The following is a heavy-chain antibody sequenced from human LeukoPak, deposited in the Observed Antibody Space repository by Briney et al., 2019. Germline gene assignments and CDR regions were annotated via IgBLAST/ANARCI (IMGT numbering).Heavy chain of an antibody. D-gene: IGHD2-21*01. V-gene: IGHV3-30-3*01. Sequence: PGGSLRLSCAASGFTFSSYAMHWVRQAPGKGLEWVAVISYDGSNKYYADSVKGRFTISRDNSKNTLYLQMNSLRAEDTAVYYCARDPEAYSFFDYWGQGTLVTVSS. CDR3: ARDPEAYSFFDY. CDR2: ISYDGSNK. J-gene: IGHJ4*02. CDR1: GFTFSSYA.